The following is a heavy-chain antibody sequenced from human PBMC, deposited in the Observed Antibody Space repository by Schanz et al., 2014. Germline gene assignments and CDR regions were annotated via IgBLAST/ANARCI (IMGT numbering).Heavy chain of an antibody. V-gene: IGHV3-48*01. CDR3: ARANYRRKINFDY. Sequence: DVQLLESGGGLVQPGGSLRLSCAASGFTFNSYAMTWVRQAPGKGLEWLSYIDGKSTTVYYADSVKGRFTISRDNSKNTLYLQMNSLRAEDTAVYYCARANYRRKINFDYWGRGTLVTVSS. J-gene: IGHJ4*02. CDR1: GFTFNSYA. CDR2: IDGKSTTV. D-gene: IGHD3-10*01.